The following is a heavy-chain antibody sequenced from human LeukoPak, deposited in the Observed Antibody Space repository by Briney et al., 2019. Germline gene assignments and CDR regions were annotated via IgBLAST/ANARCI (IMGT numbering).Heavy chain of an antibody. Sequence: PGASLRLSCAASGFTFSSYAMSWVRQAPGKGLEWVSAISGSGGSTYYADSVKGRLTISRDNSKNTLYLQMNSLRAEDTAVYYCAKGISRIAAADDYWGQGTLVTVSS. J-gene: IGHJ4*02. D-gene: IGHD6-13*01. V-gene: IGHV3-23*01. CDR2: ISGSGGST. CDR1: GFTFSSYA. CDR3: AKGISRIAAADDY.